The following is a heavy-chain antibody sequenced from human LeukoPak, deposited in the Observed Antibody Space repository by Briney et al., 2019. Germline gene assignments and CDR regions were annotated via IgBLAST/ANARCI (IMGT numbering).Heavy chain of an antibody. CDR2: IKQDGSEK. CDR1: GFTFTTYW. CDR3: ARGGGYAWDY. D-gene: IGHD5-12*01. V-gene: IGHV3-7*01. J-gene: IGHJ4*02. Sequence: GGSLRLSFATPGFTFTTYWMNWVRQAPGKGLEWVANIKQDGSEKYYVDSVKGRFTISRDNARNSLYLQMNSLRADDTAVYYCARGGGYAWDYWGQGTLVTVSS.